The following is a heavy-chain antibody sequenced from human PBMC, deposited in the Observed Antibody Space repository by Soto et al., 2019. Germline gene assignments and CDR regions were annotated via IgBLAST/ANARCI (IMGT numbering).Heavy chain of an antibody. V-gene: IGHV4-59*01. Sequence: PSETLSLTCTVSGAPITINYWSWIRQAPGKGLEWIGYIYYSGSTTYNPSLKSRVTMSADTSKDQFSLKLNSVTAADTAVYYCARDAGGPYDHWVPGILVP. CDR3: ARDAGGPYDH. D-gene: IGHD2-15*01. J-gene: IGHJ4*01. CDR2: IYYSGST. CDR1: GAPITINY.